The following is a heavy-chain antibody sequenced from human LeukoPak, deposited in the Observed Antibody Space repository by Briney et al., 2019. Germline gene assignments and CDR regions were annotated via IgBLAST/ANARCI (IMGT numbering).Heavy chain of an antibody. CDR2: ISAGSSDI. D-gene: IGHD6-19*01. Sequence: GGSLRLSCAASGFTFSSYSMNWVRQAPGKGLEWVASISAGSSDIKYADSVKGRFTISRDNAKKSLYLQMNSLRAEDTALYHCARSLAVAGTGGWFDPGGQGTLATVS. CDR3: ARSLAVAGTGGWFDP. CDR1: GFTFSSYS. V-gene: IGHV3-21*04. J-gene: IGHJ5*02.